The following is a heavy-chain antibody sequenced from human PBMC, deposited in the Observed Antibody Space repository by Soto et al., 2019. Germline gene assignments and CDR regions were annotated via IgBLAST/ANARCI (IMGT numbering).Heavy chain of an antibody. CDR2: IFWDDDK. CDR1: GFSLSTTGVG. CDR3: PHFNPAFEP. J-gene: IGHJ5*02. V-gene: IGHV2-5*02. Sequence: QITVKESGPTVVKPTQTLTLTCSFSGFSLSTTGVGLAWFRQPPGKTLEWLALIFWDDDKRYTPSLRNRLTIPKGTSETQVVLTMTNIDPVDTATYFCPHFNPAFEPWGQGILVTVYS.